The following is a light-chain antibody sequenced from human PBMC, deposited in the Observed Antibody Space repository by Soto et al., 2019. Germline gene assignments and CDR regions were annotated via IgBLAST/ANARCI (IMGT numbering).Light chain of an antibody. J-gene: IGLJ3*02. Sequence: QSALTQPASVSGSPGQSITISCTGASSDVGSYDLVSWYQQHSGKAPKLIIYEATKRPSGVSNRFSGSRSDNTASLTISGLQGEDEADYYCCSYAGGVVFGGGTKLTVL. CDR2: EAT. CDR1: SSDVGSYDL. V-gene: IGLV2-23*01. CDR3: CSYAGGVV.